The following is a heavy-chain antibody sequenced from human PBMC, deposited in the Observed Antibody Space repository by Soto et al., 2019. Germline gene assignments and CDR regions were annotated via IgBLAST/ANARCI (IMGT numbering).Heavy chain of an antibody. CDR3: ARGIGDRRRIQLWLKGPNYYYYYMDV. CDR1: GGSFSGYY. Sequence: QVQLQQWGAGLLKPSETLSLTCAVYGGSFSGYYWSWIRQPPGKGLEWIGEINHSGSTNYNPSLKSRVTISVDTSKNQFSLKLSSVTAADTAVYYCARGIGDRRRIQLWLKGPNYYYYYMDVWGKGTTVTVSS. D-gene: IGHD5-18*01. CDR2: INHSGST. V-gene: IGHV4-34*01. J-gene: IGHJ6*03.